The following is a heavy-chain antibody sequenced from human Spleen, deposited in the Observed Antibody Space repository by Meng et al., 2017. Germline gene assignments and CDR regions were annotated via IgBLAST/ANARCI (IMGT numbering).Heavy chain of an antibody. Sequence: SVKVSCKALGGIFSNYVIGWVRQAPGQGLEWMGGINAVFGTTNYAQKFQDRVTITSDESTSTVYMELTRLTSEDTAVYYCAKHFYYYDSGGLFGSGMDIWGQGTTVTVSS. V-gene: IGHV1-69*13. D-gene: IGHD3-22*01. CDR2: INAVFGTT. CDR3: AKHFYYYDSGGLFGSGMDI. J-gene: IGHJ6*02. CDR1: GGIFSNYV.